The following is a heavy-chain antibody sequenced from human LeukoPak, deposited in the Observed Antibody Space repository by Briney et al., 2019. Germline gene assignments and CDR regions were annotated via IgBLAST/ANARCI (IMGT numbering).Heavy chain of an antibody. CDR1: GYTFTGYY. CDR3: ARDVALSQAWFDP. D-gene: IGHD2-21*01. CDR2: INPSSGGT. V-gene: IGHV1-2*02. J-gene: IGHJ5*02. Sequence: ASVKVSCKASGYTFTGYYMHWVRQAPGQGLEWMGWINPSSGGTNYAQKFQGRVTMTRDTSISTAYMELSRLRSDDTAVYYCARDVALSQAWFDPWGQGALVTVSS.